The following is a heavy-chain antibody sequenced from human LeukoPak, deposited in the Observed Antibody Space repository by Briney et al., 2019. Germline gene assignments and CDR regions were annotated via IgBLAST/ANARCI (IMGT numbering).Heavy chain of an antibody. D-gene: IGHD3-3*01. CDR2: ISGSGGST. J-gene: IGHJ5*02. CDR1: GFTFSSYA. V-gene: IGHV3-23*01. CDR3: AKGGTIFGVVTMSWFDP. Sequence: GGSLRLSCAASGFTFSSYAMSWVRQAPGKGLEWVSAISGSGGSTYYADSVKGRFTISRDNSKNTLYLQVNSLRAEDTAVYYCAKGGTIFGVVTMSWFDPWGQGTLVTVSS.